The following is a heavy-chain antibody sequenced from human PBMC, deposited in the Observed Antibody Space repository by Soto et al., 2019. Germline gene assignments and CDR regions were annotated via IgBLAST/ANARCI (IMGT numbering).Heavy chain of an antibody. CDR2: INHSGST. Sequence: QVQLQQWVAGLLKPSETLSLTCAVYVGSFSGYYWTWIRQPPGKGLEWIGEINHSGSTNYNPSLKSRVSISVDTSKNQFSLELNSVSAADTAVYYCARVGDCSHTSCRSYGYWGQGTLVTVSS. CDR3: ARVGDCSHTSCRSYGY. V-gene: IGHV4-34*01. J-gene: IGHJ4*02. D-gene: IGHD2-2*01. CDR1: VGSFSGYY.